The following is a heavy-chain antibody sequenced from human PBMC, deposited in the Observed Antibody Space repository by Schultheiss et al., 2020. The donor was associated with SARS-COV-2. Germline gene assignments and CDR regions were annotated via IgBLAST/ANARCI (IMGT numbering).Heavy chain of an antibody. CDR1: GVSISSYY. J-gene: IGHJ4*02. CDR3: ARGARIDY. V-gene: IGHV4-4*07. Sequence: LLLSFTVSGVSISSYYWSWIRQPAGKGLEWIGRIYTSGSTNYNPSLKSRVTISVDTSKNQFSLKLSSVTAADTAVYYCARGARIDYWGQGTLVTVSS. CDR2: IYTSGST.